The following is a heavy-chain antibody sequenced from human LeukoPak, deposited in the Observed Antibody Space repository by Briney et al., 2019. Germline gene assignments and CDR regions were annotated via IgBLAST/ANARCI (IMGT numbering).Heavy chain of an antibody. J-gene: IGHJ6*03. CDR3: ARIYYRRSDYHYYYMDV. CDR2: MNPNSGNT. CDR1: GYTFTSYD. Sequence: ASVKVSCKASGYTFTSYDINWVRQAPGQGLEWVGWMNPNSGNTGSAQKVQGRITITMNTSISTAYMELSSLRSEDTAVYYCARIYYRRSDYHYYYMDVWGEGTMVTVSS. D-gene: IGHD3-10*01. V-gene: IGHV1-8*01.